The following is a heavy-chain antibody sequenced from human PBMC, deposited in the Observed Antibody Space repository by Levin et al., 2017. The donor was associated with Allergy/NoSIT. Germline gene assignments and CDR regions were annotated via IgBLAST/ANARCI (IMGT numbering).Heavy chain of an antibody. V-gene: IGHV3-30*04. D-gene: IGHD3-16*01. CDR1: GFTFSYYA. Sequence: GGSLRLSCAASGFTFSYYAMHWVRQAPGKGLEWVALISYDGSNKYYADSVKGRFTISRDNSKNMLYLQMNSLRAEDTAVYYCARVGITFVDGAFDIWGQGTMVTVSS. J-gene: IGHJ3*02. CDR3: ARVGITFVDGAFDI. CDR2: ISYDGSNK.